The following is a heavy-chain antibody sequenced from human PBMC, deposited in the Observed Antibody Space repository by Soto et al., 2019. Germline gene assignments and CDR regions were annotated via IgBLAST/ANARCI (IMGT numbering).Heavy chain of an antibody. CDR3: ASRDPGTSVDY. J-gene: IGHJ4*02. V-gene: IGHV4-4*02. CDR1: GGSFTSNNW. CDR2: IYRTGST. Sequence: SETLSLTCAVSGGSFTSNNWWTWVRQPPGQGLEWIGEIYRTGSTNYNPSLKSRVTISLDKSENQFSLKVTSLTAADAAVYYCASRDPGTSVDYWGQGTLVTVSS. D-gene: IGHD1-7*01.